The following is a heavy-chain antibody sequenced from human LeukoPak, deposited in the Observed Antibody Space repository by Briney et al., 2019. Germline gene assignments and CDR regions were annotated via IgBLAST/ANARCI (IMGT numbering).Heavy chain of an antibody. D-gene: IGHD1-26*01. CDR3: ARDAGWEMRHAFDI. CDR1: GDIVSSNVAS. V-gene: IGHV6-1*01. CDR2: TYYRSKWCS. Sequence: SQTLSLTCAISGDIVSSNVASWNWIRQSPSRGLEWLGRTYYRSKWCSEYAGSVRGRITINADTSRNQFSLQLYSVTPDDTAVYYCARDAGWEMRHAFDIWGQGTMVTVSS. J-gene: IGHJ3*02.